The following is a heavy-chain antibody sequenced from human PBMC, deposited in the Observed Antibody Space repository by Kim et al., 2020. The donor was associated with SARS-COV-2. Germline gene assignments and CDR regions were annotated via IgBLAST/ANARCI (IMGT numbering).Heavy chain of an antibody. J-gene: IGHJ6*02. Sequence: GRFTISRDNAKNRLYLQMNSLRAEDTAVYYCAKDRAVVVVPAATYYYYYGMDVWGQGTTVTVSS. D-gene: IGHD2-2*01. V-gene: IGHV3-30*02. CDR3: AKDRAVVVVPAATYYYYYGMDV.